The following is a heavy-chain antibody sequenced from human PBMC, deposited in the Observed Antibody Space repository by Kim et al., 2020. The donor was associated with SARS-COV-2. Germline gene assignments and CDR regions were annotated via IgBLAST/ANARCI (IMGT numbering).Heavy chain of an antibody. J-gene: IGHJ6*01. CDR2: ISYDGSNK. D-gene: IGHD6-6*01. Sequence: GGYLRLSCAASGFTFSSYGMHWVRQAPGKGLEWVAVISYDGSNKYYADSVKGRFTISRDNSKNTLYLQMNSLRAEDTAVYYCAKDQDAARPDYYYGMDV. CDR1: GFTFSSYG. CDR3: AKDQDAARPDYYYGMDV. V-gene: IGHV3-30*18.